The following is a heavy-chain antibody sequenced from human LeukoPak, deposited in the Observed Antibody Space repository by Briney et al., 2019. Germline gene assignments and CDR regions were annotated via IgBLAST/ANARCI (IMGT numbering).Heavy chain of an antibody. J-gene: IGHJ6*02. D-gene: IGHD6-13*01. CDR1: GYTFTSYG. CDR3: AREIIAAAYYYYYGMDV. Sequence: ASVNVSCKASGYTFTSYGISWVRQAPGQGLEWMGWISAYNGNTNYAQKLQGRVTMTTDTSTSTAYMELRSLRSDDTAVYYCAREIIAAAYYYYYGMDVWGQGTTVTVSS. CDR2: ISAYNGNT. V-gene: IGHV1-18*01.